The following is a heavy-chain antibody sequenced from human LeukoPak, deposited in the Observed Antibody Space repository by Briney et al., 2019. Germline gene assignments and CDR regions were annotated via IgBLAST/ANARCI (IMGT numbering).Heavy chain of an antibody. Sequence: GASLKISCKASGSSFTSYWIGWVRQLPGKGLEWRGIIYPYDSDTRYSPSFQGQVTISADKSISTAYLQWSNLKASDTAMYYCARHIGYSAWNPDYWGQGTLVTVSS. CDR1: GSSFTSYW. J-gene: IGHJ4*02. D-gene: IGHD5-12*01. V-gene: IGHV5-51*01. CDR3: ARHIGYSAWNPDY. CDR2: IYPYDSDT.